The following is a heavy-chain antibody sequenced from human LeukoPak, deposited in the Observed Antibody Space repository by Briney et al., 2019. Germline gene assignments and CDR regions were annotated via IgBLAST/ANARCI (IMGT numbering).Heavy chain of an antibody. Sequence: SETLSLTCTVSGDSINEFYWSWIRQPAGVGLEWLGRIYSSGITNYNPSLKSRVTMSVDTSKNQFSLRLTSVTAADTAVYYCARGEDSSGFYFFDYWGQGTLVTVSS. CDR2: IYSSGIT. D-gene: IGHD3-22*01. CDR1: GDSINEFY. CDR3: ARGEDSSGFYFFDY. V-gene: IGHV4-4*07. J-gene: IGHJ4*02.